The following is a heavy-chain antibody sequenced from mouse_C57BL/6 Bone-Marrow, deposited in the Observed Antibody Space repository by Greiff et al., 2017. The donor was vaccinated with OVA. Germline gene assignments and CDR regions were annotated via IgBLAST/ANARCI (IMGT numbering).Heavy chain of an antibody. V-gene: IGHV5-4*01. Sequence: EVQLQESGGGLVKPGGSLKLSCAASGFTFSSYAMSWVRQTPEKRLEWVATISDGGSYTYYPDNVKGRFTISRDNAKNNLYLQMSPLKSEDTAMYYCARDDYSNSYYFDYWGQGTTLTVSS. J-gene: IGHJ2*01. CDR1: GFTFSSYA. CDR3: ARDDYSNSYYFDY. D-gene: IGHD2-5*01. CDR2: ISDGGSYT.